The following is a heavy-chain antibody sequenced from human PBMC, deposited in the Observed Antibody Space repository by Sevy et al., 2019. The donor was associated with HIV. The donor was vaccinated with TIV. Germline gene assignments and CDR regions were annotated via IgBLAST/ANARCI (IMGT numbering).Heavy chain of an antibody. Sequence: SETLSLTCTVSGDSISSSDYYWGWVRQPPGKGLEWIGSIYYSGDTYYNPSLKSRLTTSVDTSKNQFSLRLSSVTAADTAVFYCARHRAPHCSGGSCFSGNWFDTWGQGTLVTVSS. J-gene: IGHJ5*02. CDR1: GDSISSSDYY. CDR2: IYYSGDT. V-gene: IGHV4-39*01. CDR3: ARHRAPHCSGGSCFSGNWFDT. D-gene: IGHD2-15*01.